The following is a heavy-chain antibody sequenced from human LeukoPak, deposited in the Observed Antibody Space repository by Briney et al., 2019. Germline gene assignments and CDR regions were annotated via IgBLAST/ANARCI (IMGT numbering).Heavy chain of an antibody. CDR3: AKDYSVGVFAPSDWLDP. J-gene: IGHJ5*02. D-gene: IGHD3-16*02. Sequence: GGSLRLSCAASGFTFSSYWMNWVRQAPGKGLVWVSRIKPDGSSMSYADSVQGRFTISRDNSKNNVYLQMNSLGTEDTAVYYCAKDYSVGVFAPSDWLDPWGQGTLVTVSS. CDR2: IKPDGSSM. V-gene: IGHV3-74*01. CDR1: GFTFSSYW.